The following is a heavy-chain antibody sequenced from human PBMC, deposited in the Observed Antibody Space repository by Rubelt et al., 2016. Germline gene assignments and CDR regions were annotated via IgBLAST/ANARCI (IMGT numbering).Heavy chain of an antibody. CDR3: AREFAVTGQTYYYGMDV. CDR1: GFTFSSYG. V-gene: IGHV3-33*08. Sequence: VQLVESGGGLVKPGGSLRLSCAASGFTFSSYGMHWVRQAPGKGLEWVAVIWYDGSNKFYADSVKGRFTISRDNSKNTLYLQMNSLRAEDTAVYYCAREFAVTGQTYYYGMDVWGQGTTVTVSS. CDR2: IWYDGSNK. D-gene: IGHD2-21*02. J-gene: IGHJ6*02.